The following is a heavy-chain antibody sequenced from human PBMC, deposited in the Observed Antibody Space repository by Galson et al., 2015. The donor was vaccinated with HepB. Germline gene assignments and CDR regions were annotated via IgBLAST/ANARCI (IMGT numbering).Heavy chain of an antibody. Sequence: SVKVSCKVSGYTLTELSMHWVRQAPGKGLEWMGGFDPEDGETIYAQKFQGRVTMTEDTSTDTAYMELSSLRSEDTAVYYCATEVHVRWQNWYFDLWGRGTLVTVSS. D-gene: IGHD4-23*01. CDR1: GYTLTELS. V-gene: IGHV1-24*01. CDR3: ATEVHVRWQNWYFDL. CDR2: FDPEDGET. J-gene: IGHJ2*01.